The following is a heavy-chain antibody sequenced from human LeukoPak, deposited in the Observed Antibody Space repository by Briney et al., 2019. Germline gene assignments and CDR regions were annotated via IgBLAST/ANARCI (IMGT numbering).Heavy chain of an antibody. CDR1: GGSISSGGYS. V-gene: IGHV4-30-2*01. D-gene: IGHD6-13*01. CDR2: IYHSGST. CDR3: ARTRWSSWYY. Sequence: PSQTLSLTCAVSGGSISSGGYSWSWIRQPPGKGLEWIGYIYHSGSTYYNPSLKSRVTISVDTSKNQFSLKLSSVTAADTAVYYCARTRWSSWYYWGQGTLVTVSS. J-gene: IGHJ4*02.